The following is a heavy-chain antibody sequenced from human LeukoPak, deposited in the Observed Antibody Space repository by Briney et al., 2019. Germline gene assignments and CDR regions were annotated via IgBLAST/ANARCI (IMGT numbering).Heavy chain of an antibody. D-gene: IGHD5-18*01. Sequence: TGGSLRLSCAVSGFTFSSYDMNWVRQAPGKGLEWVSSITSSSRYIYYADSVKGRFTISRDNAKSSLYLQMNSLRAEDTAVYYCARVPIIDSDTAMVYWGQGTLVTVSS. J-gene: IGHJ4*02. CDR3: ARVPIIDSDTAMVY. V-gene: IGHV3-21*01. CDR1: GFTFSSYD. CDR2: ITSSSRYI.